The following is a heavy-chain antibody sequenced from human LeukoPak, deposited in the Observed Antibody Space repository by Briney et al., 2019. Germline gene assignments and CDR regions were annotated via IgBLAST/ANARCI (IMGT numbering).Heavy chain of an antibody. CDR3: ARDWPYSSSRRENYYMDV. J-gene: IGHJ6*03. CDR1: GFTFSSYA. CDR2: ISYDGSNK. D-gene: IGHD6-13*01. V-gene: IGHV3-30*04. Sequence: GGSLRPSCAASGFTFSSYAMHWVRQAPGKGLEWVAVISYDGSNKYYADSVKGRFTISRDNSKNTLYLQMNSLRAEDTAVYYCARDWPYSSSRRENYYMDVWGKGTTVTVSS.